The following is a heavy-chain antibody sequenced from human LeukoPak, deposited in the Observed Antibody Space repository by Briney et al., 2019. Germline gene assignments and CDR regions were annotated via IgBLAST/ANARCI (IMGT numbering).Heavy chain of an antibody. V-gene: IGHV3-21*01. CDR1: GFTFSSYS. CDR3: ARYSSSWYTPKNYFDY. Sequence: PGGSLRLSCAASGFTFSSYSMNWVRQAPGKGLEWFSSISSSSSYIYYADSVKGRFTISRDNAKNSLYLQMNSLRAEDTAVYYCARYSSSWYTPKNYFDYWGQGTLVTVSS. D-gene: IGHD6-13*01. J-gene: IGHJ4*02. CDR2: ISSSSSYI.